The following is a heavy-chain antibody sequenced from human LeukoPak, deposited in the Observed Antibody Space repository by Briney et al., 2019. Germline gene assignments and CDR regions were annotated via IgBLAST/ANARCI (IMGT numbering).Heavy chain of an antibody. V-gene: IGHV3-48*01. D-gene: IGHD3/OR15-3a*01. CDR2: ISSSGSSV. Sequence: GGYLRLSCVGSGFSFSSYNMNWVRQAPGKGLEWVSYISSSGSSVYYADSVRGRFTISRANARTSLYLKMAGLTAEATAVYSFARALDSALEVWGTRATVTASS. CDR3: ARALDSALEV. CDR1: GFSFSSYN. J-gene: IGHJ6*03.